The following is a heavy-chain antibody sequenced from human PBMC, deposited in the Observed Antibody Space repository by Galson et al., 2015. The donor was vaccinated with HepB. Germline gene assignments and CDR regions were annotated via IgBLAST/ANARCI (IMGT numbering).Heavy chain of an antibody. CDR1: GFSFSNYG. J-gene: IGHJ4*02. CDR2: LSYDGNNK. Sequence: SLRLSCAASGFSFSNYGIHWVRQAPGKGLEWVAILSYDGNNKYYTKSVKGRFTVSRENSKNTLYLQMNSLRIEDTAVYYCGRGGLRAVAGAKGDYWGQGTLVTVSS. V-gene: IGHV3-30*03. CDR3: GRGGLRAVAGAKGDY. D-gene: IGHD6-19*01.